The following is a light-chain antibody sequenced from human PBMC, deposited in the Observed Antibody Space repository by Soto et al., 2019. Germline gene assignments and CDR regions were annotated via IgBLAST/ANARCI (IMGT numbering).Light chain of an antibody. CDR3: QQYNNWPLT. CDR1: QSVNSN. CDR2: GAS. J-gene: IGKJ4*01. V-gene: IGKV3-15*01. Sequence: EIVMTQSPATLSVSPGERATLSCRASQSVNSNLAWYQQKPGQAPRHLIYGASTRATGIPARFSGSGSGTEFTLTISSLQSEDFAIYYCQQYNNWPLTFGG.